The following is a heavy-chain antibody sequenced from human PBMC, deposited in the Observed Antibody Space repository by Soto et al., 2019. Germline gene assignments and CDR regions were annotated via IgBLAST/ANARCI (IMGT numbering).Heavy chain of an antibody. J-gene: IGHJ4*02. CDR3: AIGRKGVAGKGFDY. D-gene: IGHD6-19*01. Sequence: SETLSLTCAVYGGSFSGYYWSWIRQPPGKGLEWIGEINHSGSTNYNPSLKSRVTISVDTSKNQFSLKLSSVTAADTAVYYCAIGRKGVAGKGFDYWRQGTLVTVSS. V-gene: IGHV4-34*01. CDR2: INHSGST. CDR1: GGSFSGYY.